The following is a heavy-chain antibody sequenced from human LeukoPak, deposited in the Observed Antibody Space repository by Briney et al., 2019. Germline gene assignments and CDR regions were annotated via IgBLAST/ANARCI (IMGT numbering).Heavy chain of an antibody. D-gene: IGHD3/OR15-3a*01. CDR1: GVSISSSNSY. J-gene: IGHJ4*02. Sequence: SETLSLTCTVSGVSISSSNSYWGWMRQPPGKGLEWIGSIYYSGNTYYNASLKSQVSISIDTSKNQFSLRLTSVTAADTAVYYCARQTGSGLFILPGGQGTLVTVSS. V-gene: IGHV4-39*01. CDR3: ARQTGSGLFILP. CDR2: IYYSGNT.